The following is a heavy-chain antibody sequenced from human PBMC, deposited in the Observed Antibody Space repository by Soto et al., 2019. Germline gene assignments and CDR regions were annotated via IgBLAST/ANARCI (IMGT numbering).Heavy chain of an antibody. J-gene: IGHJ4*02. D-gene: IGHD3-9*01. CDR2: SFSSGGT. CDR3: ARDREPDGIWTYDS. V-gene: IGHV3-53*01. CDR1: GFTLDKYT. Sequence: GGSLRLSCAAFGFTLDKYTMGWVRQTPGKGLEWVAESFSSGGTQYADSVKGRFTISRDNSRNMVFLQMNGLRVEDTALYYCARDREPDGIWTYDSWGQGALVTVSS.